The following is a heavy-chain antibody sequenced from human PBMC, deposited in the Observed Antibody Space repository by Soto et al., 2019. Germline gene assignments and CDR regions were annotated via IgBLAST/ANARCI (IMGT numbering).Heavy chain of an antibody. J-gene: IGHJ4*02. CDR1: GFTFSSYA. Sequence: SLRLSCAASGFTFSSYAMSWVRQAPGKGLEWVSAISGSGGSTYYADSVKGRFTISRDNSKNTLYLQMNSLRAEDTAVYYCAIPFYPVGTNTAAVAYSGQGTPVTVSS. CDR2: ISGSGGST. V-gene: IGHV3-23*01. CDR3: AIPFYPVGTNTAAVAY. D-gene: IGHD6-13*01.